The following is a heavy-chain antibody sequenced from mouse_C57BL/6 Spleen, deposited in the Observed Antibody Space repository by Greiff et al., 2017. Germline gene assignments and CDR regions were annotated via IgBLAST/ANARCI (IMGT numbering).Heavy chain of an antibody. CDR3: ANAAAGAGYYFVD. CDR2: INPGSGGT. V-gene: IGHV1-54*01. D-gene: IGHD3-1*01. J-gene: IGHJ2*01. CDR1: GYAFTNYL. Sequence: VQLQQSGAELVRPGTSVKVSCKASGYAFTNYLIEWVKQRPGQGLEWIGVINPGSGGTNYNEKFKGKATLTVDKSSSTAYMQLSSLTSEDSAVFFCANAAAGAGYYFVDWGHGTTRTVSS.